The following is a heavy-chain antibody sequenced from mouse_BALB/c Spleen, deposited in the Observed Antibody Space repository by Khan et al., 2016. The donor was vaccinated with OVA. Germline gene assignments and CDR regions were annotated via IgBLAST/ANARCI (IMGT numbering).Heavy chain of an antibody. Sequence: VQLQESGAELARPGASVKLSCKASGYTFTSYWMQWVKQRPGQGLEWIGAIYPGDGNTRYTQKFKGKATLTADKSSSTAYMQLSSLASEDSAVYYCAREEITTGYFDFWGQGTTLTVSS. CDR2: IYPGDGNT. D-gene: IGHD2-4*01. CDR3: AREEITTGYFDF. J-gene: IGHJ2*01. V-gene: IGHV1-87*01. CDR1: GYTFTSYW.